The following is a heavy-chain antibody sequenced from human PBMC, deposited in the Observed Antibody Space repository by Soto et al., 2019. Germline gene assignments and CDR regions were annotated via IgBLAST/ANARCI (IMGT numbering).Heavy chain of an antibody. J-gene: IGHJ3*02. CDR1: GFTFSSYG. CDR3: VADYVATDTFDI. V-gene: IGHV3-30*03. CDR2: ISSDGRNK. Sequence: PGGSLRLSCAASGFTFSSYGMHWVRQAPGKGLEWVAAISSDGRNKYYADSMEGRFTISRDNSKNTLYLQMNSLGAEDTAVYYCVADYVATDTFDIWGQGTMVTVSS. D-gene: IGHD3-10*02.